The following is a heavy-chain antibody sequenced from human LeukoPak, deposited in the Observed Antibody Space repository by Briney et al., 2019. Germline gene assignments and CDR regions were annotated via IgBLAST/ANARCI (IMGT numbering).Heavy chain of an antibody. J-gene: IGHJ2*01. Sequence: GGSLRLSCAASGFSFSSYEMNWVRQAPGKGLEWVSYIRSSGSTIYYADSVKGRFTISRDNAKNSLYLQMNSLRAEDTGVYYCARLLGWYFDLWGRGTLATVSS. CDR1: GFSFSSYE. V-gene: IGHV3-48*03. CDR2: IRSSGSTI. CDR3: ARLLGWYFDL.